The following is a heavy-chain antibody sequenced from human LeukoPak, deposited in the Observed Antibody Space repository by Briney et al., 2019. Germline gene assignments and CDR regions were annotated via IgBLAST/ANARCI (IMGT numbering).Heavy chain of an antibody. J-gene: IGHJ3*02. V-gene: IGHV4-34*01. Sequence: SKTLSLTCAVYGGSFSGYYWSWIRQPPGKGLEWIGEINHSGSTNYNPSLKSRVTISVDTSKNQFSLKLSSVTAADMAVYYSASRSSGWQSDAFDIWGQGTMVTVSS. CDR1: GGSFSGYY. D-gene: IGHD6-19*01. CDR2: INHSGST. CDR3: ASRSSGWQSDAFDI.